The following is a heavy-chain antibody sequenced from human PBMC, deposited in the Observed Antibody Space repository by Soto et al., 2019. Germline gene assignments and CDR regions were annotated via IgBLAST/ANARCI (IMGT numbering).Heavy chain of an antibody. J-gene: IGHJ4*02. D-gene: IGHD2-2*01. CDR1: GFTFSSNW. CDR3: SPALNF. V-gene: IGHV3-7*01. Sequence: GGSLRLSCAASGFTFSSNWMDWVRQAPGKGLEWVANINRDGSEKHYIDSVKGRFTISRDSAKNSLYLQMNSLTAEDSALYYCSPALNFWGQGTLVTVSS. CDR2: INRDGSEK.